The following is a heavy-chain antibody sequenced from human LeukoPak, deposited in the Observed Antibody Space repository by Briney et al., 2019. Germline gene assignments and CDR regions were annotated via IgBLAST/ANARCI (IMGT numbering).Heavy chain of an antibody. CDR3: ARAIAVALTPTNWFDP. D-gene: IGHD6-19*01. J-gene: IGHJ5*02. V-gene: IGHV1-18*01. CDR2: ISAYNGNT. CDR1: GYTFTSYG. Sequence: ASVKVSCKASGYTFTSYGISWVRQAPGQGLEWMGWISAYNGNTNYAQKLQGRVTMTTDTSTSTAYMELRSLRSDDTAVYYCARAIAVALTPTNWFDPWGQGTLVTVSS.